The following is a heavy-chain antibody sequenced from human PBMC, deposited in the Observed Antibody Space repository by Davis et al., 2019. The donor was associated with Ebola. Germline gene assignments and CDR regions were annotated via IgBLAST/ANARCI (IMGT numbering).Heavy chain of an antibody. Sequence: MPSETLSLTCAVSGGSISSSTWWRWVRQPPGKGLEWIGEIYHSGSTNYNPSLKSRVTISVDKSKNQFSLKLSSVTAADTAVYYCARGGPTVTTLLRWGQGTLVTVSS. CDR3: ARGGPTVTTLLR. CDR1: GGSISSSTW. CDR2: IYHSGST. V-gene: IGHV4-4*02. J-gene: IGHJ4*02. D-gene: IGHD4-17*01.